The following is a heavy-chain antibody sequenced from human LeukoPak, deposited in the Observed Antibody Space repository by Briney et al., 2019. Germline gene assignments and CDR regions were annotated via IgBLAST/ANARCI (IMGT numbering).Heavy chain of an antibody. CDR3: AKDKGWGYSSYDYYGMDV. CDR2: I. CDR1: GFTFSSYA. V-gene: IGHV3-23*01. Sequence: GSLRLSCAASGFTFSSYAMSWVRQAPGKGLEWVSGIDSVKGRFTISRDISKSTLYVQMNSLRAEDAAVYYCAKDKGWGYSSYDYYGMDVWGQGTTVTVSS. J-gene: IGHJ6*02. D-gene: IGHD1-26*01.